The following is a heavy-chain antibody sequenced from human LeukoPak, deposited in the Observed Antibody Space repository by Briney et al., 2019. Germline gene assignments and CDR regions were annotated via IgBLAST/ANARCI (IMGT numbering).Heavy chain of an antibody. D-gene: IGHD1-26*01. J-gene: IGHJ4*02. V-gene: IGHV3-7*01. CDR3: ARDASVGATTYDFDY. CDR1: GFTISSDW. Sequence: AGSLTLTCAVSGFTISSDWIRCVRQAPGKGREWVANIKQDGSEKYYVDSLKGRFTISRDNAKNSLYLKMNSLTAEDTAVYYCARDASVGATTYDFDYWGQGTLVAVSS. CDR2: IKQDGSEK.